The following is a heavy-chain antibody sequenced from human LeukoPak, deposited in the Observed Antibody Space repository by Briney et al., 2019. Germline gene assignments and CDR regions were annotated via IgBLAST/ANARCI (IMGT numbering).Heavy chain of an antibody. CDR3: AKDLSGDQRWSYYYYGMDV. CDR2: ISGSGGST. V-gene: IGHV3-23*01. Sequence: GGSLRLSCAASGFTFSSYAMSWVRQAPGKGLEWVSAISGSGGSTYYADSVKGRFTISRDNSKNTLYLQMNSLRAEDTAVYYCAKDLSGDQRWSYYYYGMDVWGQGTTVTVSS. CDR1: GFTFSSYA. J-gene: IGHJ6*02. D-gene: IGHD4-23*01.